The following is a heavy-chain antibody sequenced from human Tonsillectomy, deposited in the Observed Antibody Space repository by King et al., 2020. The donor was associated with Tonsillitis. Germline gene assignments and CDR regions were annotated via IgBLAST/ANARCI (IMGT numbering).Heavy chain of an antibody. D-gene: IGHD2-15*01. CDR1: GGSFSGYY. V-gene: IGHV4-34*01. J-gene: IGHJ6*03. Sequence: VQLQQWGAGLLKPSETLSLTCAVYGGSFSGYYWSWIRQPPGKGLEWIGEINHSGSTNYNPPLKGRVTLSVDMSKNQFSLKLSSVTAADTAVYYCARSEIVVVVAVGVAYYYMDVWGEGNTVTVSS. CDR3: ARSEIVVVVAVGVAYYYMDV. CDR2: INHSGST.